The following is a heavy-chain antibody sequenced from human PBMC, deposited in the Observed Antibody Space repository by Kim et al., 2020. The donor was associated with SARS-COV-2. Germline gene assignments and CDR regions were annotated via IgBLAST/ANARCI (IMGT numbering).Heavy chain of an antibody. D-gene: IGHD5-18*01. Sequence: ASVKVSCKASGYTFTGYYMHWVRQAPGQGLEWMGWINPNSGGTNYAQKFQGRVTMTRDTSISTAYMELSRLRSDDTAVYYCARDRGVGYSYGRGQSAFDSWGQGTMVTVSS. CDR2: INPNSGGT. CDR1: GYTFTGYY. CDR3: ARDRGVGYSYGRGQSAFDS. V-gene: IGHV1-2*02. J-gene: IGHJ3*02.